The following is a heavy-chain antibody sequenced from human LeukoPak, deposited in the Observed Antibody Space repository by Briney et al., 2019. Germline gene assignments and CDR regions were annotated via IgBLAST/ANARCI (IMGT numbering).Heavy chain of an antibody. CDR2: IYYSGSI. CDR1: GGSISTNSYY. Sequence: SETLSLTCTVSGGSISTNSYYWGWIRQPPGKGLEWIGSIYYSGSIYYTPSLKSRVTISVDTSKNQVSLNLYSVTAADTAVYYCARLRMENWFDPWGQGTLVTVSS. V-gene: IGHV4-39*01. CDR3: ARLRMENWFDP. J-gene: IGHJ5*02. D-gene: IGHD1-1*01.